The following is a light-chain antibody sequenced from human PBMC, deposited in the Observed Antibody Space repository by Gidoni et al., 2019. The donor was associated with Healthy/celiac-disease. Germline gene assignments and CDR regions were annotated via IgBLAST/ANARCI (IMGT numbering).Light chain of an antibody. V-gene: IGKV3-15*01. Sequence: EIVMTQSPATLSVSPGERATLSCRASQSVSSNLAWYQQKPGQAPRLLIYGASTRATGIPARFSGSGSGTEFTLTISSLQSEDFAVYYCQQYNNWHPNTFXXXTKLEIK. CDR2: GAS. CDR3: QQYNNWHPNT. CDR1: QSVSSN. J-gene: IGKJ2*01.